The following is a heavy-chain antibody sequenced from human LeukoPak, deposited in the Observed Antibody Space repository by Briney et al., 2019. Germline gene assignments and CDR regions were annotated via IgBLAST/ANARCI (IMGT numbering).Heavy chain of an antibody. Sequence: GRSLRLSCAASGFTFSSYAMHWVRQAPGKGLEWVAVISYDGSNKYYADSVKGRFTISRDNAKNSLYLQMNSLRAEDTALYYCAKAGAAAAPFDYWGQGTLVTVSS. D-gene: IGHD6-13*01. CDR1: GFTFSSYA. CDR3: AKAGAAAAPFDY. J-gene: IGHJ4*02. V-gene: IGHV3-30-3*01. CDR2: ISYDGSNK.